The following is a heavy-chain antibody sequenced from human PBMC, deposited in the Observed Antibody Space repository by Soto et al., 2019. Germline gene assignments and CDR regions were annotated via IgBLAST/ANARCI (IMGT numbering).Heavy chain of an antibody. V-gene: IGHV6-1*01. D-gene: IGHD6-19*01. CDR1: GDSVSSNSAA. J-gene: IGHJ6*02. CDR3: AREGAGNGAYYYYGMDV. Sequence: PSQTLSLTCVISGDSVSSNSAAWSWIRQSPSRGLEWLGRTYYRSRWYNDYAVSVKSRITINPDTSKNQFSLQLNSVTPEDTAVYYCAREGAGNGAYYYYGMDVWGQGTTVTVSS. CDR2: TYYRSRWYN.